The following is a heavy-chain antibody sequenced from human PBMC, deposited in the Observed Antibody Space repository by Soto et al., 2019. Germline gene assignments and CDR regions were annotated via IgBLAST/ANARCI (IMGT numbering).Heavy chain of an antibody. CDR1: GYTFSTYT. D-gene: IGHD7-27*01. V-gene: IGHV1-46*01. CDR3: ARLGTTYYYGMDV. CDR2: INPSGVST. J-gene: IGHJ6*02. Sequence: ASVKVSCKAAGYTFSTYTMNWVRQAPGQSLEWMGWINPSGVSTTYAQNFQGRVTMTRDTSTSTVYMELSSLRFDDTAVYYCARLGTTYYYGMDVWGQGTTVTVSS.